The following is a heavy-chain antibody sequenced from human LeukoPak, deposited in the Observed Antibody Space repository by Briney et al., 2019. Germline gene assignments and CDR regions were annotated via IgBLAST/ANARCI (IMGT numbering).Heavy chain of an antibody. CDR2: ISDSGGRT. J-gene: IGHJ4*02. Sequence: GGSLRLSCALSGITLSNYGMSRVRQAPGKGMEWVAGISDSGGRTNYADSVKGRFTISRDNPKNTLYLQMNSLRAEDTAVYFCAKRGVVIRVILVGFHKEAYYFDSWGQGALVTVSS. CDR3: AKRGVVIRVILVGFHKEAYYFDS. D-gene: IGHD3-22*01. CDR1: GITLSNYG. V-gene: IGHV3-23*01.